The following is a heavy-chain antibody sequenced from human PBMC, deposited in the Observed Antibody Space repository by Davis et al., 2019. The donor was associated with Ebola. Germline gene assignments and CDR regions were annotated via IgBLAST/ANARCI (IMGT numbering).Heavy chain of an antibody. CDR1: GLTFSNYW. J-gene: IGHJ5*02. CDR3: ARGYSYYYDSSVNYYSSWFDP. V-gene: IGHV3-7*03. D-gene: IGHD3-22*01. Sequence: GGSLRLSCAASGLTFSNYWMNWVRQAPGKGLEWVANIKQDGSVKYYVDSVKGRFTVSRDNANNSLYLQMNSLRAEDTAVYYCARGYSYYYDSSVNYYSSWFDPWGQGTLVTVSS. CDR2: IKQDGSVK.